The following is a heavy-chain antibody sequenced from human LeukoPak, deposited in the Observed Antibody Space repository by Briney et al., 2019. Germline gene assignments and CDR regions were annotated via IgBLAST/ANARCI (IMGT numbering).Heavy chain of an antibody. CDR3: AKDQSALISYFDY. CDR1: GFTFSSYA. Sequence: PGGSLRLSCAASGFTFSSYAMSWVRQAPGKGLEWVSAISGSGGSTYYADSVKGRFTISRDNSKNTLYLQMNSPRAEDTAVYYCAKDQSALISYFDYWGQGTLVTVSS. V-gene: IGHV3-23*01. D-gene: IGHD2/OR15-2a*01. J-gene: IGHJ4*02. CDR2: ISGSGGST.